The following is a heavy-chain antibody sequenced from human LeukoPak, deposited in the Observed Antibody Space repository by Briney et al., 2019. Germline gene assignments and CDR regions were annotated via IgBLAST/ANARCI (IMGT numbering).Heavy chain of an antibody. V-gene: IGHV3-23*01. D-gene: IGHD6-19*01. J-gene: IGHJ4*02. CDR2: IVGSGGNT. CDR3: AKGTVVAGTSPLSFDY. Sequence: GGSLRLSCAASGFSFSSYAMSWLRQAPGKGLEWVSGIVGSGGNTYYADSVKGRFTISRDNSKNTLYLQMNSLRAEDTAVYYCAKGTVVAGTSPLSFDYWGQGTLVTVSS. CDR1: GFSFSSYA.